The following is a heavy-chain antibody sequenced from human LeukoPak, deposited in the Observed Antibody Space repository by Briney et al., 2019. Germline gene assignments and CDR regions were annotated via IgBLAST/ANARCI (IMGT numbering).Heavy chain of an antibody. CDR2: IIPIFDTA. Sequence: GASVTVSCKASGGTFSSYAINWVRQAPGQGLEWMGGIIPIFDTADYAQKFQGRVTITADKSTSTAYMELSSLRSEDTAVYYCAGVDIVATGPDNWFDPWGQGTLVTVSS. CDR3: AGVDIVATGPDNWFDP. CDR1: GGTFSSYA. D-gene: IGHD5-12*01. V-gene: IGHV1-69*06. J-gene: IGHJ5*02.